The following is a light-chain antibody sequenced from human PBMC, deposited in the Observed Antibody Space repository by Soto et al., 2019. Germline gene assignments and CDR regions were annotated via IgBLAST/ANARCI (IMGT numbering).Light chain of an antibody. Sequence: QSVLTQPPSVSAAAGQKVIISCSGSTSNIGNNYVSWYQQLPGTAPKLLIYDYNKRPPGIPDRFTGSESGTSATLGISGLQTGDEADYYCETWDSSLSAVLFGGGTKLTVL. CDR2: DYN. CDR3: ETWDSSLSAVL. V-gene: IGLV1-51*01. J-gene: IGLJ2*01. CDR1: TSNIGNNY.